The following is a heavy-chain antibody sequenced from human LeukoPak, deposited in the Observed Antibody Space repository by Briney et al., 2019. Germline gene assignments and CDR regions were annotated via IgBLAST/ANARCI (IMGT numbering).Heavy chain of an antibody. D-gene: IGHD4-17*01. CDR2: IWYDRTNK. V-gene: IGHV3-33*01. CDR1: GFTFSTYA. Sequence: GGSLRLSCAAHGFTFSTYAMHWVRQAPGKGLEWVAVIWYDRTNKYYADSVKGRFTISRDNSKNTLYLQMSSLRAEDTAVYYCARDRLTTVTTFHFDYWGQGTLVTVSS. CDR3: ARDRLTTVTTFHFDY. J-gene: IGHJ4*02.